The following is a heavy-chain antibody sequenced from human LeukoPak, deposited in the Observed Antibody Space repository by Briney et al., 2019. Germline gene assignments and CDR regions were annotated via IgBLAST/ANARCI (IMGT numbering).Heavy chain of an antibody. Sequence: GGSLRLSCAASGFTFSSYGMHWVRQAPGKGLEWVAVIWHDGSNKYYADSVKGRFTISRDNSKNTLYLQMNSLRAEDTAVYYCARPTHYYDSSGYSYWGQGTLVTVSS. V-gene: IGHV3-33*01. D-gene: IGHD3-22*01. J-gene: IGHJ4*02. CDR3: ARPTHYYDSSGYSY. CDR2: IWHDGSNK. CDR1: GFTFSSYG.